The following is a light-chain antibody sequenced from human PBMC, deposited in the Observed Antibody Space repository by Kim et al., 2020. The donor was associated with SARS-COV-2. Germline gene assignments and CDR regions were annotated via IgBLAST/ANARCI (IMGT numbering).Light chain of an antibody. V-gene: IGLV2-11*01. CDR2: DVS. CDR3: CSYAGSYGVV. Sequence: SDTIPCTGTSSSVGGCNYVSWYQQHPGKAPKLMIYDVSKRPSGVPDRFSGSKSGNTASLTISGLHAEDEADYYCCSYAGSYGVVFGGGTQLTVL. J-gene: IGLJ2*01. CDR1: SSSVGGCNY.